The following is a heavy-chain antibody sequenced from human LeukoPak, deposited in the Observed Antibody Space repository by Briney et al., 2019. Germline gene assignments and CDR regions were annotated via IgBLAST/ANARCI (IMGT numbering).Heavy chain of an antibody. CDR3: ARGSSWYLVYFDY. CDR2: INHSGST. Sequence: SETLSLTCAVYGGSFSGYYWSWIRQPPGKGLEWIGEINHSGSTNYNPSLKSRVTISVDTSKNQFSLKLSSVTAADTAVYYCARGSSWYLVYFDYWGQGTLVTVS. V-gene: IGHV4-34*01. CDR1: GGSFSGYY. J-gene: IGHJ4*02. D-gene: IGHD6-13*01.